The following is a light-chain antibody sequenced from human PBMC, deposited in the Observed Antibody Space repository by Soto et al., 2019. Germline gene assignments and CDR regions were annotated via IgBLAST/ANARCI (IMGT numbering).Light chain of an antibody. CDR1: QSVSSSY. CDR2: GTS. Sequence: EIVLAQSPDTLSLSPGERATLSCRASQSVSSSYLAWYQQRPGQSPRLLIYGTSRRAAGIPDRFSGSESGTDFTLTISRLEPEDFAVYYCQQYGSSLMYTFGQGTKLEIK. V-gene: IGKV3-20*01. J-gene: IGKJ2*01. CDR3: QQYGSSLMYT.